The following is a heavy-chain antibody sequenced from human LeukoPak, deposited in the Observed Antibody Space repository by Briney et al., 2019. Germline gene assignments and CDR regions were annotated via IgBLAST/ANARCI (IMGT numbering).Heavy chain of an antibody. D-gene: IGHD6-19*01. CDR2: IYYRGIT. CDR1: GASISSYY. CDR3: ARYSSGWRSFDI. Sequence: PSETLSLTCTVSGASISSYYWSWIRQPPGKGLEWIAYIYYRGITSYNPSPKSRVSISVDTSKNQISLKLSSVTAADAAVYYCARYSSGWRSFDIWGQGTMVTVSS. V-gene: IGHV4-59*01. J-gene: IGHJ3*02.